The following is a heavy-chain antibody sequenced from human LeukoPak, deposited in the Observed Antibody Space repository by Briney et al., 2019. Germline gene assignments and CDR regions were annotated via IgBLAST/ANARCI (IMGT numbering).Heavy chain of an antibody. CDR1: GYSFTSYW. D-gene: IGHD2-2*01. CDR3: ARHVRAAPFDY. J-gene: IGHJ4*02. CDR2: IYPGDSET. V-gene: IGHV5-51*01. Sequence: GESLKISCKGSGYSFTSYWIGWVRQVPGKSLEWVGIIYPGDSETRYSPSLQGQVTISADKSINTAYLHWSSLKASDTAMYYCARHVRAAPFDYWGQGTLVTVSS.